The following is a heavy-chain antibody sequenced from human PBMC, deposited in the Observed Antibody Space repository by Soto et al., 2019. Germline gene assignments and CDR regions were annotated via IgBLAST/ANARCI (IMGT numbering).Heavy chain of an antibody. CDR3: AKEMFFSGYDLGAVSIDY. CDR1: GFTFSSYA. D-gene: IGHD5-12*01. CDR2: ISGSGGST. Sequence: GGSRRLSCAASGFTFSSYAMSWVRQAPGKGLEWVSAISGSGGSTYYADSVKGRFTISRDNSKNTLYLQMNSLRAEDTAVYYCAKEMFFSGYDLGAVSIDYCGQGYLVTVSS. V-gene: IGHV3-23*01. J-gene: IGHJ4*02.